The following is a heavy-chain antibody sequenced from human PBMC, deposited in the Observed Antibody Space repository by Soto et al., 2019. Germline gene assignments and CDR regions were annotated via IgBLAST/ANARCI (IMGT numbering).Heavy chain of an antibody. Sequence: SETLSLTCAVSGGSITSANWWTWVRQPPGGGLEWIGEISHSGITNYKASLKSRVTMSVDKTKNDVSLKLTSVTAEATAVYYCARVLRGWFDPWGQGTPVTGSS. J-gene: IGHJ5*02. CDR1: GGSITSANW. V-gene: IGHV4-4*02. CDR3: ARVLRGWFDP. CDR2: ISHSGIT.